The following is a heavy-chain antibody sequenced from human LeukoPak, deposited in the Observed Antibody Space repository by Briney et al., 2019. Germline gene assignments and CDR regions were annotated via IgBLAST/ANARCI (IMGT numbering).Heavy chain of an antibody. CDR3: ARHYYGSGSYQNPGGDAFDI. V-gene: IGHV5-51*01. J-gene: IGHJ3*02. CDR2: IYPGDSDT. D-gene: IGHD3-10*01. Sequence: GESLKISCKGSGYSFTSYWIGWVRQMPGKGLEWMGIIYPGDSDTRYSPSFQGQVTISADKSISTAYLQWSSLKASDTAMYYCARHYYGSGSYQNPGGDAFDIWGQGTMVTVSS. CDR1: GYSFTSYW.